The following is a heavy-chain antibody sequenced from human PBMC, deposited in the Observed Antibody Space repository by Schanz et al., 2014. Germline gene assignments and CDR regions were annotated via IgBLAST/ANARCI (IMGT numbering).Heavy chain of an antibody. CDR3: ARHGGIPYYPMDV. J-gene: IGHJ6*02. Sequence: QVQLQESGPGLVKPSQTLSLTCTVSGGSISSGNYYWNWIRQPAGKGLEWIGRIYTSGSTNYNPSRKRRLPISLDTSKNQFSLNLRSVTAADTAVYYCARHGGIPYYPMDVWGQGTTVTVSS. CDR1: GGSISSGNYY. D-gene: IGHD3-16*01. CDR2: IYTSGST. V-gene: IGHV4-61*02.